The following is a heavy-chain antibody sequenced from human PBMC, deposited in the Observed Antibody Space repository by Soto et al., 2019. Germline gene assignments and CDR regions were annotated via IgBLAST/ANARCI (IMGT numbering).Heavy chain of an antibody. Sequence: QVQLVESGGGVVQPGRSLRLSCAASGFTFSSYGRHWVRQAPGKGLEWVAVISYDGSNKYYADSVKGRFTISRDNSKNTLYLQMNSLRAEDTAVYYCAKLGYGSGATGGYYGMDVWGQGTTVTVSS. CDR2: ISYDGSNK. CDR3: AKLGYGSGATGGYYGMDV. V-gene: IGHV3-30*18. CDR1: GFTFSSYG. D-gene: IGHD3-10*01. J-gene: IGHJ6*02.